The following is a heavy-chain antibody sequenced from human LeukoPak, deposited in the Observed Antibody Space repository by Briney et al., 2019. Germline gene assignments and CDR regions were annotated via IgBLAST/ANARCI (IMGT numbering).Heavy chain of an antibody. CDR1: GFDFSSYG. CDR3: ARDWGHCTNGVCYRFDY. CDR2: IWYDGSTK. V-gene: IGHV3-33*01. Sequence: GRSLRLSCAASGFDFSSYGIHWVRQAPGKGLEWVAVIWYDGSTKYYADSVKGRFTISRDDSENTLYLQMNSLRADDTAVYYCARDWGHCTNGVCYRFDYWGQGALVTVSS. J-gene: IGHJ4*02. D-gene: IGHD2-8*01.